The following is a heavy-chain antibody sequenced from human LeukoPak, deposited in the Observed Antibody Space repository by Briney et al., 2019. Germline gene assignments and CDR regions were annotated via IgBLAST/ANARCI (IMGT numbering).Heavy chain of an antibody. V-gene: IGHV4-4*07. CDR2: IYASGGT. D-gene: IGHD5/OR15-5a*01. CDR3: TRESSLAVSPPFYT. CDR1: GYSISSGYY. Sequence: PSETLSLTCTVSGYSISSGYYWSWIRQPAGKGLEWIGRIYASGGTNFNPSLRSRVTMSLDTSKNQFSLKLTSVTAADTAVYYCTRESSLAVSPPFYTWGQGILCTASP. J-gene: IGHJ4*02.